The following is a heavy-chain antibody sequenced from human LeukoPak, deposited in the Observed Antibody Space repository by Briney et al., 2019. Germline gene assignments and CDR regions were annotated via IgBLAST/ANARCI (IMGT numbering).Heavy chain of an antibody. J-gene: IGHJ4*02. V-gene: IGHV3-23*01. CDR3: AKAAASGDY. CDR1: GFAFSDYY. Sequence: PAGSLRLSCAASGFAFSDYYMSWVRQAPGKGLEWVSAISGSGGSTYYADSVKGRFTISRDNSKNTLYLQMNSLRAEDTAVYYCAKAAASGDYWGQGTLVTVSS. D-gene: IGHD6-13*01. CDR2: ISGSGGST.